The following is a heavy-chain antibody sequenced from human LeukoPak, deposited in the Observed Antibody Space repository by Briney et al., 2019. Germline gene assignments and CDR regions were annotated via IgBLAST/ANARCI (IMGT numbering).Heavy chain of an antibody. V-gene: IGHV1-2*02. CDR2: INPNSGGT. CDR1: GYTFTGYY. Sequence: ASVKVSCMASGYTFTGYYMHWVRQAPGRGIEWMGWINPNSGGTNYAQKFKGRVTMTRDTSISTAYMELSRLRSDDTAVYYCARDAVLRFVEWGDWFDPWGQGTLVTVSS. CDR3: ARDAVLRFVEWGDWFDP. J-gene: IGHJ5*02. D-gene: IGHD3-3*01.